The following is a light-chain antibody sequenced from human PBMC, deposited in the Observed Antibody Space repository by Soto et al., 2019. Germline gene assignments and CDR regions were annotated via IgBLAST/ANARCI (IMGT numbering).Light chain of an antibody. J-gene: IGKJ5*01. CDR1: QSVSSN. CDR3: QQRSNWPIT. V-gene: IGKV3-15*01. CDR2: GAS. Sequence: EIVMTQSPATLSVSPGERATLSCRASQSVSSNLAWYQQKPGQAPRLLMYGASTRATGIPARFSGSGSGTDFTLTISSLEPEDFAVYYCQQRSNWPITFGQGTRLEI.